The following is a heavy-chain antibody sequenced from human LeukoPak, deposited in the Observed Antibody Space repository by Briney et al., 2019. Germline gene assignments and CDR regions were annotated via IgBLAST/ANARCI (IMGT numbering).Heavy chain of an antibody. Sequence: SETLSLTCSVSGGSISTSSYYWGWIRQPPGKGLEWIGSIYYSGSTYYNPSLKSRVTISVDTPKNQFSLKLSSVTAADTAVYYCARLPYYYDSSGYGFDYWGQGTLVTVSS. J-gene: IGHJ4*02. CDR1: GGSISTSSYY. D-gene: IGHD3-22*01. CDR3: ARLPYYYDSSGYGFDY. CDR2: IYYSGST. V-gene: IGHV4-39*01.